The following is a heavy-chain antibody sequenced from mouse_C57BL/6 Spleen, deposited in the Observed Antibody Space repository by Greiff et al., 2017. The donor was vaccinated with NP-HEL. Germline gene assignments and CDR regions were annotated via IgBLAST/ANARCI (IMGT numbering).Heavy chain of an antibody. V-gene: IGHV3-6*01. CDR3: ARGGFTTVVDYYAMDY. CDR1: GYSITSGYY. CDR2: ISYDGSN. J-gene: IGHJ4*01. D-gene: IGHD1-1*01. Sequence: ESGPGLVKPSQSLSLTCSVTGYSITSGYYWNWIRQFPGNKLEWMGYISYDGSNNYNPSLKNRISITRDTSKNKFFLKLNSLPTEDAATYYCARGGFTTVVDYYAMDYWGQGTSVTVSS.